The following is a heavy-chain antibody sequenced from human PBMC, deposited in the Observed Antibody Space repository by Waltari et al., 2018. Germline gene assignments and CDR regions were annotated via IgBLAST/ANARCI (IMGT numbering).Heavy chain of an antibody. CDR2: IWYDGSNK. J-gene: IGHJ4*02. CDR3: ATAYSNDALADY. D-gene: IGHD4-4*01. CDR1: GFTFSSYG. Sequence: QVQLVESGGGVVQPGRSLRLSCAASGFTFSSYGMHWVRQAPGKGLEWVAVIWYDGSNKDYVDSVKGRFTISRDNSKNTLYLQMNSLVAEDTAMYYCATAYSNDALADYWGQGTLVTVSS. V-gene: IGHV3-33*08.